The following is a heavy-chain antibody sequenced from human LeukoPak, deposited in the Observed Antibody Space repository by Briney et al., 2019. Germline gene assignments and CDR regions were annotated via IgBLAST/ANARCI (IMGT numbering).Heavy chain of an antibody. CDR1: GYGFSSYW. D-gene: IGHD4-23*01. V-gene: IGHV5-51*01. CDR3: ARHTTVGGSLRFDY. J-gene: IGHJ4*02. Sequence: GESLKISCKGSGYGFSSYWIGWVRQMPGKGLEYMGIICPGDSDTRYSQSFQGQVTISADKSITTAYLQWSSLKASDTTMYYCARHTTVGGSLRFDYWGQGTLVSVSS. CDR2: ICPGDSDT.